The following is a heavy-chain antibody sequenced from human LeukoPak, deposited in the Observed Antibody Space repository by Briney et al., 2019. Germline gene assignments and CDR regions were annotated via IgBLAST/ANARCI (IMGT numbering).Heavy chain of an antibody. D-gene: IGHD6-13*01. CDR2: IHHSGGT. CDR1: GGSFSGYY. CDR3: ARGRGAAAREDY. V-gene: IGHV4-34*01. Sequence: SETLSLTCAVYGGSFSGYYWSWIRQPPGKGLEWIGEIHHSGGTNYNPSLKSRVTISEDTSKNQFSLKLSSVTAADTAVYYCARGRGAAAREDYWGQGTLVTVSS. J-gene: IGHJ4*02.